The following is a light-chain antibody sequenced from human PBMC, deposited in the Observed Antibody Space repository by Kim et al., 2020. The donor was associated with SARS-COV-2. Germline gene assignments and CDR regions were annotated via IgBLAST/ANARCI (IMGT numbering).Light chain of an antibody. CDR1: QSISSY. CDR3: QQSYSTPR. Sequence: SASVGDRVTITCRASQSISSYLNWYQQKPGKAPKLLIYTASSLHSGVPSRFSGSGSGTDFTLTVSSLQPEDFATYYCQQSYSTPRFGQGTKVDIK. V-gene: IGKV1-39*01. CDR2: TAS. J-gene: IGKJ1*01.